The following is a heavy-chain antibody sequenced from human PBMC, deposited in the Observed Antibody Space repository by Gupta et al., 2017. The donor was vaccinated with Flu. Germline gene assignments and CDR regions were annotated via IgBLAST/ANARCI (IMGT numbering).Heavy chain of an antibody. CDR3: AKSLSSSWYALWDY. CDR1: GGSISSYK. Sequence: QVQLQESGPGLVKPSETLSLTCTVSGGSISSYKWSWIRQPPGKGLEWIGYIYYSGSTSYNPSLKSRVTLSVDTSKNQFSLKLSSVTAADTAVYYCAKSLSSSWYALWDYWGPGTLVTVSS. J-gene: IGHJ4*02. D-gene: IGHD6-13*01. V-gene: IGHV4-59*01. CDR2: IYYSGST.